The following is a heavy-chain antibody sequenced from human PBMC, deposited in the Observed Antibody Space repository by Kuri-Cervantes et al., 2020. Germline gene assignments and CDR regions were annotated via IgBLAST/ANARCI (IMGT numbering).Heavy chain of an antibody. CDR2: INHSGST. J-gene: IGHJ6*03. CDR1: GGSVSSGSYY. V-gene: IGHV4-39*07. CDR3: ARGVGYYYYYYMDV. Sequence: SETLSLTCTVSGGSVSSGSYYWSWIRQPPGKGLEWIGEINHSGSTNYNPSLKSRVTISVDTSKNQFSLKLSSVTAADTAMYYCARGVGYYYYYYMDVWGKGTTVTVSS.